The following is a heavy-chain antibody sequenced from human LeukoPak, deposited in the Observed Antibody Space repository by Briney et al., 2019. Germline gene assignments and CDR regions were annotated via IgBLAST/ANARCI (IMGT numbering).Heavy chain of an antibody. J-gene: IGHJ6*04. CDR2: ISSSGSTI. D-gene: IGHD3-10*02. CDR1: GFTFSSYE. V-gene: IGHV3-48*03. Sequence: GGSLRPSCAASGFTFSSYESNWVRQAPGKGLEWVSYISSSGSTIYYADSVKGRFTISRDNAKNSLYLQMNSLRAEDTAVYYCAELGITMIGGVWGKGTTVTISS. CDR3: AELGITMIGGV.